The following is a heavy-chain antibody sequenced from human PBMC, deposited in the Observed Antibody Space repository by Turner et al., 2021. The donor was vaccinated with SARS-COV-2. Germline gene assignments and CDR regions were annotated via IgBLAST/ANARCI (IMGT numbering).Heavy chain of an antibody. CDR2: IKQDGSEK. J-gene: IGHJ3*02. D-gene: IGHD6-13*01. Sequence: EVQLVESGGGLVQPGWSMRLSCAASGFTFSKYWMSWVRQAPGKGLEWVANIKQDGSEKYYVDSGKGRFTISRDNARNSLYLQMNSLRAEDTGVFYGARDNGDSSSWYSVGFDSWGQGTMFTVSS. CDR1: GFTFSKYW. V-gene: IGHV3-7*04. CDR3: ARDNGDSSSWYSVGFDS.